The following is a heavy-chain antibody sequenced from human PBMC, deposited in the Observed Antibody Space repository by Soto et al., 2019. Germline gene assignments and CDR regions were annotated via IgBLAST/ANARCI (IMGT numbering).Heavy chain of an antibody. J-gene: IGHJ6*02. CDR1: GGSFSGYY. Sequence: SETLSLTCAVYGGSFSGYYWSWIRQPPGKGLEWIGEINHSGSTNYHPSLKSRVTISVDTSKNQFSLKLSSVTAADTAVYYCAYYYDSSGYGADRNYYYYGMDVWGQGTTVTVSS. CDR2: INHSGST. CDR3: AYYYDSSGYGADRNYYYYGMDV. V-gene: IGHV4-34*01. D-gene: IGHD3-22*01.